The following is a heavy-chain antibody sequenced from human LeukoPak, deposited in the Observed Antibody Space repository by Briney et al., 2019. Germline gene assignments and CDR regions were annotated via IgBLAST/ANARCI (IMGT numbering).Heavy chain of an antibody. D-gene: IGHD2-15*01. CDR3: AKGPGRIYCSGGSCYLDY. J-gene: IGHJ4*02. CDR2: ISYDGSNK. Sequence: PGGPLRLSCAASGFTFSSYGMRWVRQAPGKGLEWVAVISYDGSNKYYADSVKGRFTISRDNSKNTLYLQMNSLRAEDTAVYYCAKGPGRIYCSGGSCYLDYWGQGTLVTVSS. CDR1: GFTFSSYG. V-gene: IGHV3-30*18.